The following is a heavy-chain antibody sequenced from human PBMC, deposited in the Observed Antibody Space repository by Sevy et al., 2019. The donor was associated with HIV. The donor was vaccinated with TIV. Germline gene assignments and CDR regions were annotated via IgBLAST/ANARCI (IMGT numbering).Heavy chain of an antibody. V-gene: IGHV3-7*03. CDR3: ARDRDGARCLWGMDV. Sequence: GGYLRLSCAGSGFTFSNYWMSCVRQAPGKGLEWVANIKRDGSEKYYVASVKGRFTISRDNAKTSLYLQMNSLNVEDAAVYYCARDRDGARCLWGMDVWGQGTLVAVSS. J-gene: IGHJ6*02. CDR1: GFTFSNYW. CDR2: IKRDGSEK. D-gene: IGHD2-21*01.